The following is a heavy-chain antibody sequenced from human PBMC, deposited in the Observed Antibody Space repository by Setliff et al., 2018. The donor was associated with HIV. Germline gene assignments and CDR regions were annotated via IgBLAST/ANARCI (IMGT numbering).Heavy chain of an antibody. CDR3: AKLQEGHVYSHYDS. CDR1: GFVFSDHS. D-gene: IGHD2-21*01. J-gene: IGHJ4*02. V-gene: IGHV3-48*01. Sequence: GGSLRLSCVGSGFVFSDHSLHWVRQAPGEGLEWLSYISATGTTVSYADSVRGRLTISRDNSQNALYLHMNSLRAEDTAVYYCAKLQEGHVYSHYDSWGQGTLVTVSS. CDR2: ISATGTTV.